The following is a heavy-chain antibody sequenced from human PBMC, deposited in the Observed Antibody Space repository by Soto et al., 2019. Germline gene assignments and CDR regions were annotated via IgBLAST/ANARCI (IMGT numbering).Heavy chain of an antibody. J-gene: IGHJ6*02. Sequence: QITLKESGPTLVKPTQTLTLTCTFSGFSLTTSGVGVGWIRQPPGKALEWLALIYWDDDKRYSPSLKNRLTITKDTSRNQVVLTLIDLDHVDTATYYCAHKSLVTFGMDVWGQGTPVTVSS. CDR1: GFSLTTSGVG. CDR2: IYWDDDK. D-gene: IGHD3-16*01. CDR3: AHKSLVTFGMDV. V-gene: IGHV2-5*02.